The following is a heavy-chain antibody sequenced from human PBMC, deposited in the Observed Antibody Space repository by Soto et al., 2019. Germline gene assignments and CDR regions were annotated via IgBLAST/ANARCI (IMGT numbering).Heavy chain of an antibody. D-gene: IGHD3-10*01. CDR1: GFTFSSYA. CDR2: ISYDGSNK. V-gene: IGHV3-30-3*01. CDR3: ARSIVRGVPGWFDP. Sequence: GGSLRLSCAASGFTFSSYAMRWVRQATGKGLEWVAVISYDGSNKYYADSVKGRFTISRDNSKNTLYLQMNSLRAEDTAVYYCARSIVRGVPGWFDPWGQGTLVTVSS. J-gene: IGHJ5*02.